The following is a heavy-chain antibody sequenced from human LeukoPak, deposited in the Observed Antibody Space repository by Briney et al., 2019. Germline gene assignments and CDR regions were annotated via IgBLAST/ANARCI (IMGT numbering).Heavy chain of an antibody. Sequence: PGGSLRLSCGASSFTFSSYVMSWVRQAPGKGLEWVSTVSTTGGSTYYADSVKGRFTISRDNSKDTLYLQMNSLRAEDTAVYYCAKGWQYGSGSYYLGYWGQGTLVTVSS. D-gene: IGHD3-10*01. CDR2: VSTTGGST. V-gene: IGHV3-23*01. J-gene: IGHJ4*02. CDR1: SFTFSSYV. CDR3: AKGWQYGSGSYYLGY.